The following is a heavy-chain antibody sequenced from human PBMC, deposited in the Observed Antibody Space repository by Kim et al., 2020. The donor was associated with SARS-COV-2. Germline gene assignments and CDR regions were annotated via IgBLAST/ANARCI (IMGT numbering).Heavy chain of an antibody. CDR2: I. D-gene: IGHD3-10*01. J-gene: IGHJ4*02. CDR3: VAEIGSRRFDH. V-gene: IGHV3-30*01. Sequence: ISYPDSVKGRVIISRHNTKSTLYLQMNSLRPEDTAVYYCVAEIGSRRFDHWGQGTLVTVSS.